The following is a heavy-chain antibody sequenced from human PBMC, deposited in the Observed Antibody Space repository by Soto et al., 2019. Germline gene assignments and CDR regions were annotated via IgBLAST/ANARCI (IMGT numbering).Heavy chain of an antibody. CDR2: INPDSGKT. V-gene: IGHV1-8*01. CDR3: ARGIKYGAYSRWFDP. CDR1: GYTFSSYE. J-gene: IGHJ5*02. D-gene: IGHD4-17*01. Sequence: QVQLLQSGAEVKKPGASVKVSCKASGYTFSSYEINWVRQATGQGLEYLGWINPDSGKTAYVQKFQGRVTMTWDTSITTAYMELSSLRSDDTAVYFCARGIKYGAYSRWFDPWGQGTLVTVSS.